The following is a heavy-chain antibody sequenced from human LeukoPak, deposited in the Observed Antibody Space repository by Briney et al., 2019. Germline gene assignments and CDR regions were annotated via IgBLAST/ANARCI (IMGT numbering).Heavy chain of an antibody. Sequence: SETLSLTCAVYGGSFSGYYWSWIRQPPGEGLEWIGEINHSGSTNYSPSLKSRVTISVDTSKNQFSLKLSSVTAADTAVYYCARRRRSTSFDYWGQGTLVTVSS. CDR3: ARRRRSTSFDY. D-gene: IGHD2-2*01. V-gene: IGHV4-34*01. CDR2: INHSGST. CDR1: GGSFSGYY. J-gene: IGHJ4*02.